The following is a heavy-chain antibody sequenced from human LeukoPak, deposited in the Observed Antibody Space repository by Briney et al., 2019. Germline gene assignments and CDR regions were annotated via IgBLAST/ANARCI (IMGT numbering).Heavy chain of an antibody. CDR1: GGSISSYY. CDR2: IYYSGST. D-gene: IGHD4-17*01. J-gene: IGHJ4*02. CDR3: ASTYGDSRFDY. V-gene: IGHV4-59*08. Sequence: PSETLSLTCTVSGGSISSYYWSWIRQPPGKGLEWIGYIYYSGSTNYNPSLKSRVTISVDTSKNQCSLKLSSVTAADTAVYYCASTYGDSRFDYWGQGTLVTVSS.